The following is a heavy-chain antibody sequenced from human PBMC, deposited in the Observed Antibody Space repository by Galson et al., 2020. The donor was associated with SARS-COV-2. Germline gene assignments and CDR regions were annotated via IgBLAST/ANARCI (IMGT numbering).Heavy chain of an antibody. CDR1: GFTFRNYS. J-gene: IGHJ6*02. D-gene: IGHD3-16*01. CDR2: ISTSSSYI. Sequence: TGGSLRLSCAASGFTFRNYSMNWVRQAPGKGLEWVSSISTSSSYIYYADSVKGRFTISRDNAKNSLYLQMNSLRAEDTAVYYCARNTAYETWGGPGCYYFGMDVWGQGTTVTVSS. CDR3: ARNTAYETWGGPGCYYFGMDV. V-gene: IGHV3-21*01.